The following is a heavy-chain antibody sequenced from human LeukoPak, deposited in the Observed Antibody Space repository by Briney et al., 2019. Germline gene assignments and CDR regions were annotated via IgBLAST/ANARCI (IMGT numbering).Heavy chain of an antibody. CDR1: GYTFTSYG. D-gene: IGHD6-13*01. J-gene: IGHJ6*02. Sequence: ASVKVSCKASGYTFTSYGISWVRQAPGQGLEWMGWISAYNGNTNYAQKLQGRVTMTTDTSTSTAYMELRSLRSDDTAVYYCARDAAAGPEYYYGMDVGGQGTTVTVSS. CDR3: ARDAAAGPEYYYGMDV. CDR2: ISAYNGNT. V-gene: IGHV1-18*01.